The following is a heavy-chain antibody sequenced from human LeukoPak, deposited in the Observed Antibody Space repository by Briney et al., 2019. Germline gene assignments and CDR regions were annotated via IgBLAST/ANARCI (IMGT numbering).Heavy chain of an antibody. CDR1: GYTFTSYD. V-gene: IGHV1-8*01. CDR3: VRTMVRGVTTPYNWFDP. D-gene: IGHD3-10*01. CDR2: MNPNSGNT. Sequence: ASVKVSCKASGYTFTSYDINWVRQATGQGLEWMGWMNPNSGNTGYAQKFQGRVTMTRNTSISTAYMELSSLRSEDTAVYYCVRTMVRGVTTPYNWFDPWSQGTLVTVSS. J-gene: IGHJ5*02.